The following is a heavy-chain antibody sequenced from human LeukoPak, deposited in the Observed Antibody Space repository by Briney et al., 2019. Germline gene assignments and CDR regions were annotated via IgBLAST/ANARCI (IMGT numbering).Heavy chain of an antibody. Sequence: SETLSLTCAVYGGSFSGYYWSWIRQPPGKGLEWIGEINHSGSTNYNPSLTSRVTISVDTSKNQFSLKLSSVTAADTAVYYCARGFAQQLFSWGQGTLVTVSS. CDR2: INHSGST. J-gene: IGHJ4*02. V-gene: IGHV4-34*01. D-gene: IGHD6-13*01. CDR1: GGSFSGYY. CDR3: ARGFAQQLFS.